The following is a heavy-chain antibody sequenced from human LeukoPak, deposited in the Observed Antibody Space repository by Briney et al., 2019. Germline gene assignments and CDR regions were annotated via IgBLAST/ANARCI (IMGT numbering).Heavy chain of an antibody. CDR1: GGTFSSYT. J-gene: IGHJ5*02. D-gene: IGHD2-2*01. Sequence: ASVKVSCKASGGTFSSYTISWVRQAPGQGLEWMGRIIPILGIANYAQKFQGRVTITADKSTSTAYMELSSLRSEDTAVYYCAVGRQLLFNWFDPWGQGTLVTVSS. CDR2: IIPILGIA. V-gene: IGHV1-69*02. CDR3: AVGRQLLFNWFDP.